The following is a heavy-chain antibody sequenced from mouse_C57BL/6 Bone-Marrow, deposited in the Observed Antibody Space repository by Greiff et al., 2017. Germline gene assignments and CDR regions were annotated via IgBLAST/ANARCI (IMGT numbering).Heavy chain of an antibody. J-gene: IGHJ3*01. Sequence: QVQLQQSGAELARPGASVKLSCKASGYTFTSYGISWVKQRTGQGLEWIGEIYPRSGNTYSNEKFKGKATLTADKSSSTAYMELRSLTSEDSAVFFCARSDYYDYDWFAYWGRGTLVTVSA. CDR2: IYPRSGNT. CDR3: ARSDYYDYDWFAY. D-gene: IGHD2-4*01. CDR1: GYTFTSYG. V-gene: IGHV1-81*01.